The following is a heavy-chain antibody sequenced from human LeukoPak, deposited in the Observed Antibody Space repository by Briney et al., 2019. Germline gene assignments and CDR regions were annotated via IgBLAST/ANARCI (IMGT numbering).Heavy chain of an antibody. V-gene: IGHV4-34*01. CDR1: GGSFSGYY. Sequence: SETLSLTCAVYGGSFSGYYWSWIRQPTGKGLEWIGEINHSGSTNYNPSLKSRVTISVDTSKNQFSLKLSSVTAADTAVYYCARALVPKLSFDPWGQGTLVTVSS. CDR2: INHSGST. J-gene: IGHJ5*02. CDR3: ARALVPKLSFDP. D-gene: IGHD2-15*01.